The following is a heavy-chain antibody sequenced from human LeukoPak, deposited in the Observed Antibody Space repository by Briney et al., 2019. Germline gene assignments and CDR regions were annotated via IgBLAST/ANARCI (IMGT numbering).Heavy chain of an antibody. CDR3: ASWNNRIAAAGSWFDP. Sequence: ASVKVSCKASGYTFTSYDINWVRQATGQGLEWMGWMNPNSGNTGYAQKSQGRVTMTRNTSISTAYMELSSLRSEDTAVYYCASWNNRIAAAGSWFDPWGQGTLVTVSS. D-gene: IGHD6-13*01. J-gene: IGHJ5*02. CDR2: MNPNSGNT. V-gene: IGHV1-8*01. CDR1: GYTFTSYD.